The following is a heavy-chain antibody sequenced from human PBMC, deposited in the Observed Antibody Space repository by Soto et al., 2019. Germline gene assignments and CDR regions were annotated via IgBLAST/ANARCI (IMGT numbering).Heavy chain of an antibody. CDR3: AREGDNWNFYYDY. J-gene: IGHJ4*02. CDR2: TRNKANSYTT. Sequence: EVQLVESGGGLVQPGGSLRLSCAASGFTFSDHYMDWVRQAPGKGLEWVGRTRNKANSYTTEYAASVKGRFTISRDDSKNSLYLQLNSMKTEETAVYYCAREGDNWNFYYDYWGQGTLVTVSS. V-gene: IGHV3-72*01. D-gene: IGHD1-7*01. CDR1: GFTFSDHY.